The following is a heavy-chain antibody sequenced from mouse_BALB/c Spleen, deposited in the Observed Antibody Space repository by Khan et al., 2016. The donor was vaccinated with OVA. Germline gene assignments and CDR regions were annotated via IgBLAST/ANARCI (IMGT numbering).Heavy chain of an antibody. CDR3: AREGAYYRADGWFAY. J-gene: IGHJ3*01. CDR1: GYTFTSYT. Sequence: QVRLQQSGAELARPGASVKMSCKASGYTFTSYTMHWIKQRPGQGLEWIGYINPSNSYTNYNQKFKDKATLTADKSSSTAYMQRSSLTSEDSAVYDCAREGAYYRADGWFAYWGQGTLVTVSA. D-gene: IGHD2-14*01. V-gene: IGHV1-4*01. CDR2: INPSNSYT.